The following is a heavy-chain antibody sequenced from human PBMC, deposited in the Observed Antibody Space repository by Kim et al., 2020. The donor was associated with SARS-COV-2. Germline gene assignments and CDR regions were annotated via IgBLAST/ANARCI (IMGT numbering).Heavy chain of an antibody. D-gene: IGHD1-26*01. CDR3: AKVGVVWWEPPANYFDY. CDR1: GFTFSSYA. CDR2: ISGSGGST. J-gene: IGHJ4*02. Sequence: GGSLRLSCAASGFTFSSYAMSWVRQAPGKGLEWVSAISGSGGSTYYADSVKGRFTISRDNSKNTLYLQMNSLRAEDTAVYYCAKVGVVWWEPPANYFDYWGQGTLVTVSS. V-gene: IGHV3-23*01.